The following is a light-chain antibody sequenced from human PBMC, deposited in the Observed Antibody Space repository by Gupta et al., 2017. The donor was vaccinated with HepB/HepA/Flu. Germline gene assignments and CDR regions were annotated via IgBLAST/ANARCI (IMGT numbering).Light chain of an antibody. CDR3: AAWDSNLSGWV. Sequence: QSVLTQPPSASGAPGQMGTISCSGSRSNIGSGTVHWYQQFPGTPTKLLHHSDVPLPSGVPGRFSGSKSGTSASLSISGLQSGDEADYYCAAWDSNLSGWVFGGGTKLTVL. J-gene: IGLJ3*02. V-gene: IGLV1-44*01. CDR2: SDV. CDR1: RSNIGSGT.